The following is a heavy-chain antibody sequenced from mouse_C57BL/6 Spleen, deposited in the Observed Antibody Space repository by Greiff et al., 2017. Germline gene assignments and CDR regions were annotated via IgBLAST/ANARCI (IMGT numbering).Heavy chain of an antibody. CDR2: INPNNGGT. CDR3: ARGSWYYFDY. J-gene: IGHJ2*01. V-gene: IGHV1-26*01. Sequence: VQLQQSGPELVKPGASVKISCKASGYTFTDYYMNWVKQSHGKSLEWIGDINPNNGGTSYNQKFKGKATLTVDKSSSTAYMELRSLTSEDSAVYYCARGSWYYFDYWGQGTTLTVSS. D-gene: IGHD1-1*02. CDR1: GYTFTDYY.